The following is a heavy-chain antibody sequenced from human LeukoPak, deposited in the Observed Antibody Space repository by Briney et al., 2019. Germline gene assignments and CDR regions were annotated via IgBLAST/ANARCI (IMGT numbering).Heavy chain of an antibody. CDR3: TLYQFDY. Sequence: KVSCKASGYTFSGSAMHWVRQASGKGLEWVGRIRSKANSYATAYAASVKGRFTISRDDSKNTAYLQMNSLKTEDTAVYYCTLYQFDYWGQGTLVTVSS. V-gene: IGHV3-73*01. D-gene: IGHD2-2*01. CDR1: GYTFSGSA. J-gene: IGHJ4*02. CDR2: IRSKANSYAT.